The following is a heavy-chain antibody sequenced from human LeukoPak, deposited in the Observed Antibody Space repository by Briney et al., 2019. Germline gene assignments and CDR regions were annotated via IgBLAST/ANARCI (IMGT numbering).Heavy chain of an antibody. CDR3: AKPRDRIQLWFDY. CDR1: GFTFSSYA. Sequence: GGSLRLSCAASGFTFSSYAMSWVRQAPGKGLEWVSAISGSGGSTYYADSVKGRFTISRDNSKNTLYLQMNSPRAEDTAVYYCAKPRDRIQLWFDYWGQGTLVTVSS. V-gene: IGHV3-23*01. D-gene: IGHD5-18*01. J-gene: IGHJ4*02. CDR2: ISGSGGST.